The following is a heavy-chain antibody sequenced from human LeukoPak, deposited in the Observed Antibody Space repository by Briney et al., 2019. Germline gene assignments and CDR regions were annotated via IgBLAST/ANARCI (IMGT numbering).Heavy chain of an antibody. CDR1: GGSLSPHY. D-gene: IGHD5-12*01. V-gene: IGHV4-34*01. Sequence: SSETLSLTCAVSGGSLSPHYWSWIRRPLGKGLERIGEINNRGTTNYSPSLRGRATISVDTSKNQFSLRLTSVTAADTAIYYCARVPLWWLTPFDFWGQGTLATVSS. J-gene: IGHJ4*02. CDR3: ARVPLWWLTPFDF. CDR2: INNRGTT.